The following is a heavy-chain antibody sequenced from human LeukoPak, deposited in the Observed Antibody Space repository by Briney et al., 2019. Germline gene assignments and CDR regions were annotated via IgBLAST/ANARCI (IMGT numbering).Heavy chain of an antibody. CDR3: ARHSRHYYDSSGYPYYFDY. D-gene: IGHD3-22*01. CDR2: IYTSGST. V-gene: IGHV4-4*09. CDR1: GGSISSYY. Sequence: SETLSLTCTVSGGSISSYYWSWIRQPPGKGLEWIGYIYTSGSTNYNPSLKSRVTISVDTSKNQFSLKLSSVTAADTAVYYCARHSRHYYDSSGYPYYFDYWGQGTLVNVSS. J-gene: IGHJ4*02.